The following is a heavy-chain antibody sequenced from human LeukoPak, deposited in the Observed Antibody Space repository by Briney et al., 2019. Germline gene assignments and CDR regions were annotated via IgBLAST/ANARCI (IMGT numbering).Heavy chain of an antibody. V-gene: IGHV3-74*01. CDR3: ARVSPYGPPDY. CDR2: INSDGSST. CDR1: GFTFSSYW. J-gene: IGHJ4*02. Sequence: GGSLRLSCAASGFTFSSYWMHWVRQAPGKGLVWVSRINSDGSSTSYADSVKGRFTISRDNAKNTLYLQMNSLRAEDTAVYYCARVSPYGPPDYWGQGTLVTVSS. D-gene: IGHD4-17*01.